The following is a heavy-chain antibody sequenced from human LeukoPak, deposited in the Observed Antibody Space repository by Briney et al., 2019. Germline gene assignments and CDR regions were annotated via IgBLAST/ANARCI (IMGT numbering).Heavy chain of an antibody. Sequence: GESLKISCKGSGYTFRTYWIAWVRQMPGKGLEWMGIINPGVSDTRYSPSFQGQVTISADESTTTAYLQWSSLKGSDTAMYYCARHRAAGGSYYYGADVWGQGTTVTVSS. D-gene: IGHD6-13*01. CDR3: ARHRAAGGSYYYGADV. CDR2: INPGVSDT. CDR1: GYTFRTYW. J-gene: IGHJ6*02. V-gene: IGHV5-51*01.